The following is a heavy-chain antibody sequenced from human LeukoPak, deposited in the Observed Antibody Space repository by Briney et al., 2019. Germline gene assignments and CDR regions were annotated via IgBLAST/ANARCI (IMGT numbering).Heavy chain of an antibody. CDR3: ARGAARGQYNWFDP. CDR2: INTNTGNP. CDR1: GYTFTSYA. J-gene: IGHJ5*02. D-gene: IGHD6-6*01. V-gene: IGHV7-4-1*02. Sequence: ASVKVSCKASGYTFTSYAMNWVRQAPGQGLEWMGWINTNTGNPTYAQGFTGRFVFSLDTSVSTAYLQISSLKAEDTAVYYCARGAARGQYNWFDPWGQGTLVTVSS.